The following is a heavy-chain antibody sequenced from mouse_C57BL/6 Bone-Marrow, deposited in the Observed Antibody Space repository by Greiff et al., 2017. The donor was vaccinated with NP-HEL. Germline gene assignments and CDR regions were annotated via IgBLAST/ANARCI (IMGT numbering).Heavy chain of an antibody. CDR3: SRRDGYYLVAY. Sequence: VQLQQPGAELVKPGASVKLSCKASGYTFTSYWMHWVTQRPGRGLEWIGRIDPDSGSTKYTEQFTSKATLTVDKPSIAAYMQLSSLTSEDSAVYYWSRRDGYYLVAYWGQGTLVTVSA. CDR2: IDPDSGST. D-gene: IGHD2-3*01. V-gene: IGHV1-72*01. J-gene: IGHJ3*01. CDR1: GYTFTSYW.